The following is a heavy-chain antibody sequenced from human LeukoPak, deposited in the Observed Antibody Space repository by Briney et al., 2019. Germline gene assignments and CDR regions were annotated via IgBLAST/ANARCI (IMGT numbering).Heavy chain of an antibody. CDR1: GGTFSSYA. Sequence: SVKVSYKASGGTFSSYAISWVRQATGQGLEWMGRIIPILGIANYAQKFQGRVTITADKSTSTAYMELSSLRSEDTAVYYCARTLWFGESNAFDIWGQGTMVTVSS. J-gene: IGHJ3*02. V-gene: IGHV1-69*04. CDR2: IIPILGIA. D-gene: IGHD3-10*01. CDR3: ARTLWFGESNAFDI.